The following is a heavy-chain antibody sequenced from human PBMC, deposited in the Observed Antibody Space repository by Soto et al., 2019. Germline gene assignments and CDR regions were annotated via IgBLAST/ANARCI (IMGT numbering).Heavy chain of an antibody. J-gene: IGHJ6*02. CDR1: GFTFTSSA. CDR2: IVVGSGNT. D-gene: IGHD3-3*01. Sequence: GASVKVSCKASGFTFTSSAVQWVRQARGQRLEWIGLIVVGSGNTSYAQKFQERVTITRDMSTSAAYMELSSLRSEDTAVYYCAAESPVLRFLEGAYYNYYGMDVWGQGTTVTVSS. V-gene: IGHV1-58*01. CDR3: AAESPVLRFLEGAYYNYYGMDV.